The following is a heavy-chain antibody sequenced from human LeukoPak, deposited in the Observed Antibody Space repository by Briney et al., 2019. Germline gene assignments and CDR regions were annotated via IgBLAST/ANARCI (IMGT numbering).Heavy chain of an antibody. CDR3: ERDYKYAFDN. Sequence: GGSLRLSCAASGFTFSDYSMNWVRQAPGKGLEWISYIGIDSGNTNYADSVKGRITISGDKAKNSLYLQMNSLRVEDTAVYYSERDYKYAFDNWGQGTLVTVSS. J-gene: IGHJ4*02. CDR1: GFTFSDYS. D-gene: IGHD5-24*01. V-gene: IGHV3-48*01. CDR2: IGIDSGNT.